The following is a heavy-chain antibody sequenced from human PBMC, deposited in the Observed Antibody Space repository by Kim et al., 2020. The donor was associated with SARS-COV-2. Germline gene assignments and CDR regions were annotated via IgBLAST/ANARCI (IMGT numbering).Heavy chain of an antibody. CDR2: ISAYNGNT. Sequence: ASVKVSCKASGYTFTSYGISWVRQAPGQGLEWMGWISAYNGNTNYAQKLQGRVTMTTDTSTSTAYMGLRSLRSDDTAVYYCARVLLWFGESIRNWFDPWGQGTLVTVSS. J-gene: IGHJ5*02. CDR3: ARVLLWFGESIRNWFDP. D-gene: IGHD3-10*01. V-gene: IGHV1-18*01. CDR1: GYTFTSYG.